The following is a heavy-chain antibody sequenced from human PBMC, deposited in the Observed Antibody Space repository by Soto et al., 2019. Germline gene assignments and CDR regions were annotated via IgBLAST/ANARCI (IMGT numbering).Heavy chain of an antibody. CDR1: GDSITSAY. CDR2: ISYSGST. V-gene: IGHV4-59*03. D-gene: IGHD1-26*01. Sequence: SETLSLTCTVSGDSITSAYWSWIRQPPGKGLEWIGYISYSGSTNYNPSLKSRVTMSVDTSKNQFSLKLRSVTGADTAVYYCAGRYGGNFDYWGQGTLVTVSS. CDR3: AGRYGGNFDY. J-gene: IGHJ4*02.